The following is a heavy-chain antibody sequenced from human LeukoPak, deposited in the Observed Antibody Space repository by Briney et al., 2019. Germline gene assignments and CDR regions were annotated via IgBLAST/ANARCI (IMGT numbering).Heavy chain of an antibody. V-gene: IGHV3-30*03. CDR3: ARVYYSSSYDYWYFDL. J-gene: IGHJ2*01. D-gene: IGHD6-13*01. CDR1: GITFSSYG. CDR2: ISYDGSNK. Sequence: PGGSLRLSCAASGITFSSYGMHWVRQAPGKGLEWVAVISYDGSNKYYADSVKGRFTISRDNSKNTLYLQMNSLRGEDTAVYYCARVYYSSSYDYWYFDLWGRGTLVTVSS.